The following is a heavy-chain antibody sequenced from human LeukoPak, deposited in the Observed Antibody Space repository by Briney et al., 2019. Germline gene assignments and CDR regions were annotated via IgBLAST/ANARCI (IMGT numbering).Heavy chain of an antibody. V-gene: IGHV4-59*01. Sequence: SETLSLTCTVSGGSISSYYWRWIRQPPGKGLEWIGYIYYSGSTNYNPSLKSRVTISVDTSKNQFSLKLSSVTAADTAVYYCARSPKRYCSGGSCYSIPYPFDPWGQGTLVTVSS. J-gene: IGHJ5*02. CDR2: IYYSGST. CDR1: GGSISSYY. CDR3: ARSPKRYCSGGSCYSIPYPFDP. D-gene: IGHD2-15*01.